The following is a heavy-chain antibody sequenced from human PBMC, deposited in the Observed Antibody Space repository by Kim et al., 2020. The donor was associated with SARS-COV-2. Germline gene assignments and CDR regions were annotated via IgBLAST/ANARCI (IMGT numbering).Heavy chain of an antibody. CDR1: GLTFSNAW. CDR2: IKRKTDGGTT. CDR3: TTASDTAMVFDY. J-gene: IGHJ4*02. Sequence: GGSLRLSCAASGLTFSNAWMSWVRQAPAKGLEWVGRIKRKTDGGTTDYAAPVKGRFTISRDDSKNTLYLQMDSLKTEDTAVYYCTTASDTAMVFDYWGQGTLVTVSS. V-gene: IGHV3-15*01. D-gene: IGHD5-18*01.